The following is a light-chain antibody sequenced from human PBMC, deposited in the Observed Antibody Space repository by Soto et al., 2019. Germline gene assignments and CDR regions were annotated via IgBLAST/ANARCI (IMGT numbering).Light chain of an antibody. V-gene: IGKV3-15*01. CDR1: QSVSRN. Sequence: EIVMTQSPATLSVSPGERATLSCRASQSVSRNLAWYQQKPGQPPSLLIYDASTRATGVPARFGGSGSGTEFTLTSSGLQSEDFAVYYCQQYGDWPPDTFGQGTKVEI. J-gene: IGKJ2*01. CDR3: QQYGDWPPDT. CDR2: DAS.